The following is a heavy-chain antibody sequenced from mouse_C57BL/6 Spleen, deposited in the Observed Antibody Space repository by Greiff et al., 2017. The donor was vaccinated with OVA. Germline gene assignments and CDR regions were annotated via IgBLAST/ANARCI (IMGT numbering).Heavy chain of an antibody. CDR2: LDPEDGET. Sequence: VQLQQSGAELVKPGASVKLSCTASGFNIKDYYMHWVKQRTEQGLEWIGRLDPEDGETTYAPKFQGKATITADTSSNTAYLQLSSLTSEDTAVYYCARGENYYGSRRGYCDDWGQGTTLTVSS. CDR3: ARGENYYGSRRGYCDD. V-gene: IGHV14-2*01. CDR1: GFNIKDYY. D-gene: IGHD1-1*01. J-gene: IGHJ2*01.